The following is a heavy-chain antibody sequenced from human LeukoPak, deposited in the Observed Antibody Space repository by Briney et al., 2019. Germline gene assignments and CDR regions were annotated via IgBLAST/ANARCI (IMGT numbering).Heavy chain of an antibody. J-gene: IGHJ5*02. CDR3: ARDYYYDSSGTTFDP. D-gene: IGHD3-22*01. Sequence: ASVKVSCKASGGTFSSYAISWVRQAPGQGLEWMGWISAYNGNTNYAQKLQGRVTMTTDTSTSTAYMELRSLRSDDTAVYYCARDYYYDSSGTTFDPWGQGTLVTVSS. CDR1: GGTFSSYA. CDR2: ISAYNGNT. V-gene: IGHV1-18*01.